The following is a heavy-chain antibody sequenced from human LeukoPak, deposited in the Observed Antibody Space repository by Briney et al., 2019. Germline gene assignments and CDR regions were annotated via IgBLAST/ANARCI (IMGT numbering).Heavy chain of an antibody. CDR1: GFNFSSYA. V-gene: IGHV3-23*01. CDR3: ASEIVVVPAAIYYYGMDV. D-gene: IGHD2-2*02. J-gene: IGHJ6*02. Sequence: PGGSLRLSCAASGFNFSSYAMSWVRQAPGKGLEWVSAISGSGGSTYYADSVKGRFTISRDNSKNTLYLQMNSLRAEDTAVYYCASEIVVVPAAIYYYGMDVWGQGTTVTVSS. CDR2: ISGSGGST.